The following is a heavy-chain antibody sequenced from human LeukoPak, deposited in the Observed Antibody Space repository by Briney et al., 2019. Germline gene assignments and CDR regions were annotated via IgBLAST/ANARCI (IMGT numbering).Heavy chain of an antibody. CDR2: MNPNSGNT. D-gene: IGHD3-22*01. Sequence: ASVKVSCKASGYTFTSCDINWVRQATGQGLEWMGWMNPNSGNTGYVQKFQGRVTMTWNTAISTAYMALSSLRSEDTAVYYCARGRKSSAWEYYFDYWGQGALVTVSS. CDR3: ARGRKSSAWEYYFDY. V-gene: IGHV1-8*01. CDR1: GYTFTSCD. J-gene: IGHJ4*02.